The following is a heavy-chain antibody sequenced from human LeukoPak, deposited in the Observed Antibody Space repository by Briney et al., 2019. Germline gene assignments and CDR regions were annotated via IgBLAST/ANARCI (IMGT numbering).Heavy chain of an antibody. Sequence: GGSLRLSCAASGFIFSDHYMDWVRQAPGKGLEWVGRSRNKANSYTTQYAASVKGRFTISRDDSKNSLYLQMNSLKTEDTAMYYCAKDADYVRGLIARWGQGTLVSVSS. D-gene: IGHD3-10*01. CDR2: SRNKANSYTT. CDR3: AKDADYVRGLIAR. CDR1: GFIFSDHY. J-gene: IGHJ4*02. V-gene: IGHV3-72*01.